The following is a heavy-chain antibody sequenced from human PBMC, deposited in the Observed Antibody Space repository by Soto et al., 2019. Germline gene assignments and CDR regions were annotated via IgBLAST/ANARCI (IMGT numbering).Heavy chain of an antibody. V-gene: IGHV4-31*03. Sequence: SETLSLTCTVSGGSISSGGYYWSWIRQHPGKGLEWIGYIYYSGGTYYNPSLKSRVTISVDTSKNQFSLKLSSVTAADTAVYYCASTYPLGLEWLKRWGYYYYGMDVWGQGTTVTVSS. D-gene: IGHD3-3*01. CDR2: IYYSGGT. CDR1: GGSISSGGYY. CDR3: ASTYPLGLEWLKRWGYYYYGMDV. J-gene: IGHJ6*02.